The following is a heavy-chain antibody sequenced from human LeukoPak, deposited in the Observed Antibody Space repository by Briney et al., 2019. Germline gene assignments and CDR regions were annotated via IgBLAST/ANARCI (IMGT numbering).Heavy chain of an antibody. CDR3: ARVIVGSWCDAFDI. CDR1: GFTFSSYG. J-gene: IGHJ3*02. Sequence: PGGSLRLSCAASGFTFSSYGMHWVRQAPGKGLEWVAVIWYDGSNKYYADSVKGRFTISRDNAKNTLYLQMNSLRAEDTAVYYCARVIVGSWCDAFDIWGQGTMVTVSS. D-gene: IGHD6-13*01. V-gene: IGHV3-33*01. CDR2: IWYDGSNK.